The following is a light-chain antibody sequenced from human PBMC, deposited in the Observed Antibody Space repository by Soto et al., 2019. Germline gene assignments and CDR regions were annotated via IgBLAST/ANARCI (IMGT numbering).Light chain of an antibody. Sequence: QSALTQPASVSGSPGQSITISCTGTSSDVGDYDYVSWYQQHPGKAPKLMIYEVRNRPSGVSNRFSGSKSGNTAPLAISGLQAEDEANYYCGSYTNSNTWVFGGGTKLTVL. CDR2: EVR. V-gene: IGLV2-14*01. CDR1: SSDVGDYDY. J-gene: IGLJ3*02. CDR3: GSYTNSNTWV.